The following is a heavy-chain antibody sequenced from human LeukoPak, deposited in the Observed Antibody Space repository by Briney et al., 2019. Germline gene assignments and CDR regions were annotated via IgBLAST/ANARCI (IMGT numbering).Heavy chain of an antibody. J-gene: IGHJ4*02. CDR2: TYTTGST. V-gene: IGHV4-61*02. CDR1: GGSISSAGYY. CDR3: ARDRPLYCSGGTCRPFDY. Sequence: SETLSLTCTVSGGSISSAGYYWSWIRQPAGKGLEWVGRTYTTGSTNYNPSLKSRVTISVDTSKNQFSLKLNSVTAADTAVYYCARDRPLYCSGGTCRPFDYWGQGTLVTVSS. D-gene: IGHD2-15*01.